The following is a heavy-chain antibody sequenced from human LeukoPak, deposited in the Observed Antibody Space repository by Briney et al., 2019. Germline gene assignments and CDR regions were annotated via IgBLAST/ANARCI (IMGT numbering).Heavy chain of an antibody. D-gene: IGHD3-10*01. CDR3: ARAIYMVRGSYFDY. CDR1: GYTFTGYY. CDR2: IHPNSGGT. Sequence: GASVKVSCKASGYTFTGYYMHWVRQAPGQGLEWMGWIHPNSGGTNYAQKFQGRVTMTRDTSISTAYMELSRLRSDDTAVYYCARAIYMVRGSYFDYWGQGTLVTVSS. V-gene: IGHV1-2*02. J-gene: IGHJ4*02.